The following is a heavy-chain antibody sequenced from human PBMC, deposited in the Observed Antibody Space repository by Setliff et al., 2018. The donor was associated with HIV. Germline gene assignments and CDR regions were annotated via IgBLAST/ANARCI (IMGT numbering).Heavy chain of an antibody. D-gene: IGHD4-17*01. CDR1: GYTFSTNA. CDR3: ARPGGSYGDYGWYLRF. CDR2: INAGDDNT. J-gene: IGHJ4*02. Sequence: EASVKVSCKAFGYTFSTNAIHWVRQAPGQRLEWMGYINAGDDNTRYSEKFQGRVTMTTDTSTSTAYMELRSLRSEDTAMYYCARPGGSYGDYGWYLRFWGQGTLVTVSS. V-gene: IGHV1-3*01.